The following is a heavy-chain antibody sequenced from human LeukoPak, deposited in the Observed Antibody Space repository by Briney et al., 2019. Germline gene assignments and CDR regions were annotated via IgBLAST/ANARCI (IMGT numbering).Heavy chain of an antibody. J-gene: IGHJ5*02. V-gene: IGHV3-23*01. Sequence: QPGRSLRLSCAASGFTFSSYAISWVRQAPGKWLEWVSAISGSGGSTYYADSVKGRFTISRDNSKNTLYLQMNSLRAEDTAVYYCAKGDDYSNYGDLTWFDPWGQGTLVTVSS. D-gene: IGHD4-4*01. CDR1: GFTFSSYA. CDR2: ISGSGGST. CDR3: AKGDDYSNYGDLTWFDP.